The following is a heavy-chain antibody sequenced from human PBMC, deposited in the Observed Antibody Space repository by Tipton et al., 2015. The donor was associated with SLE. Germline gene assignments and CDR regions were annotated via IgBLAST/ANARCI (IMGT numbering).Heavy chain of an antibody. D-gene: IGHD5-12*01. J-gene: IGHJ4*02. V-gene: IGHV4-31*03. CDR3: ARGGVGGYDYFDY. CDR2: IYKSGDT. Sequence: TLSLTCTVSGGSINSDDYYWTWVRQHPGKGLEWIGHIYKSGDTHYNPSLKSRVTMSVDTSKNQFSLKLSSVTAADTAVYYCARGGVGGYDYFDYWGQGTLVTVSS. CDR1: GGSINSDDYY.